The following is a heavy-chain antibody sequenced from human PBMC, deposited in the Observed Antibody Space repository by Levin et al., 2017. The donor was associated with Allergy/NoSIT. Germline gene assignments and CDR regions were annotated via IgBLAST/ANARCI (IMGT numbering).Heavy chain of an antibody. V-gene: IGHV1-69*02. CDR2: IIPILGIA. D-gene: IGHD3-10*01. CDR1: GGTFSSYT. CDR3: ARGDGSGSYSWFDP. Sequence: SVKVSCKASGGTFSSYTISWVRQAPGQGLEWMGRIIPILGIANYAQKFQGRVTITADKSTSTAYMELSSLRSEDTAVYYCARGDGSGSYSWFDPWGQGTLVTVSS. J-gene: IGHJ5*02.